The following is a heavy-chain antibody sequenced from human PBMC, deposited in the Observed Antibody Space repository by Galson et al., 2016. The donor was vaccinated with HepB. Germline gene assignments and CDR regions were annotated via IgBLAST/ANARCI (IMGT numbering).Heavy chain of an antibody. V-gene: IGHV3-23*01. CDR3: TKAKWGTRWMDV. D-gene: IGHD1-7*01. CDR1: GFTFRNYV. J-gene: IGHJ6*02. Sequence: SLRLSCAASGFTFRNYVMNWVRQAPGKGLEWVPSISGSGNSTYYADSVKGRFTISRDNSEDTLYLQMNSLRAEDTALYYCTKAKWGTRWMDVWGQRTAVTVSS. CDR2: ISGSGNST.